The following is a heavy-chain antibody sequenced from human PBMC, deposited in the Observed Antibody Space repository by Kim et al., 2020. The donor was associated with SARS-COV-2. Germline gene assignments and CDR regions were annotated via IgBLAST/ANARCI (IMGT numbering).Heavy chain of an antibody. CDR1: GYTFTSYY. V-gene: IGHV1-46*01. Sequence: ASVKVSCKASGYTFTSYYMHWVRQAPGQGLEWMGIINPSGGSTSYAQKFQGRVTMTRDTSTSTVYMELSSLRSEDTAVYYCARSITMIVVVGYWFDPWGQGTLVTVSS. J-gene: IGHJ5*02. CDR3: ARSITMIVVVGYWFDP. CDR2: INPSGGST. D-gene: IGHD3-22*01.